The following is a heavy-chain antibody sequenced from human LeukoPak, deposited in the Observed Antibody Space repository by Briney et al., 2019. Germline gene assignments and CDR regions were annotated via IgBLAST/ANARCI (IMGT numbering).Heavy chain of an antibody. CDR2: IYYSEST. CDR3: ARVARARYSSSPRRWFDP. V-gene: IGHV4-59*01. CDR1: GVSISSYY. Sequence: NASETLSLTCTVSGVSISSYYWSWIRQPPGKGLECIGYIYYSESTNYDPSLKSLVTISVDTSKNQFSLKLSSVTAADTAVHYCARVARARYSSSPRRWFDPWGQGTLVTVSS. J-gene: IGHJ5*02. D-gene: IGHD6-6*01.